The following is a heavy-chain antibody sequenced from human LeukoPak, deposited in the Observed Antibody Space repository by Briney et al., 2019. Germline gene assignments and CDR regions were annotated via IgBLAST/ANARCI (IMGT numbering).Heavy chain of an antibody. D-gene: IGHD3-10*01. J-gene: IGHJ6*02. Sequence: SETLSLTCAVYGGSFSGYYWSWIRQPPGKGLEWIGGINHSGSTNYNPSLKSRVTISVDTSKNQFSLKLSSVTAADTAVYYCARVDPMVRGVLSSYYYYYGMDVWGQGTTVTVSS. V-gene: IGHV4-34*01. CDR3: ARVDPMVRGVLSSYYYYYGMDV. CDR2: INHSGST. CDR1: GGSFSGYY.